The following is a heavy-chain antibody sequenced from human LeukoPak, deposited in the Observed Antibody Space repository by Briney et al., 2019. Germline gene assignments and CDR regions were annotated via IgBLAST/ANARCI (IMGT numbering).Heavy chain of an antibody. V-gene: IGHV4-38-2*02. CDR2: IYRSGST. CDR1: GYSISNGYY. D-gene: IGHD6-19*01. J-gene: IGHJ4*02. CDR3: ARRHSSGWFYY. Sequence: SGPTLVKPSETPSLTCTVSGYSISNGYYWDWIRQPPGRGLEWIGNIYRSGSTSYNPSLKSRVTISVDTSKNQFSLKVNSVTAADTAVYYCARRHSSGWFYYWRQGTLVTVSS.